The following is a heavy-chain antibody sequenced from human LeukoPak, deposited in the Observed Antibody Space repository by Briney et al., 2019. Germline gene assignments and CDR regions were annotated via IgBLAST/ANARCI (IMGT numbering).Heavy chain of an antibody. CDR2: ISSDGSNE. V-gene: IGHV3-30*04. D-gene: IGHD2-15*01. Sequence: GGSLRLSCAASGFTFSSYAVHWVRQAPGKGLEWVAVISSDGSNEYYADSVKGRFTISRDNAKNSLYLQMNSLRAEDTAVYYCARDYGLPPGSYWGQGTLVTVSS. CDR3: ARDYGLPPGSY. J-gene: IGHJ4*02. CDR1: GFTFSSYA.